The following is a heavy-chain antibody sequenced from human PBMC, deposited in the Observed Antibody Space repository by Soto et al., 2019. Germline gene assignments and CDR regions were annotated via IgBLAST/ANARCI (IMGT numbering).Heavy chain of an antibody. Sequence: GGSLRLSCAASGFTFSSYGMHWVRQAPGKGLEWVAVISYDGSNKYYADSVKGRFTISRDNSKNTLYLQMNSLRAEDTAVYYCAKDLVPAAPGGMDVWGQGTTVTVSS. CDR2: ISYDGSNK. CDR3: AKDLVPAAPGGMDV. J-gene: IGHJ6*02. V-gene: IGHV3-30*18. D-gene: IGHD2-2*01. CDR1: GFTFSSYG.